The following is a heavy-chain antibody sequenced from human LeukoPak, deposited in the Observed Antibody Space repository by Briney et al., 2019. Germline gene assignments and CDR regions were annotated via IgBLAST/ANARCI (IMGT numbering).Heavy chain of an antibody. J-gene: IGHJ4*02. CDR1: GFSLSTSGVG. D-gene: IGHD4-17*01. CDR2: IYWNNDK. Sequence: SGPTLVKPTQTLTLTCTFSGFSLSTSGVGVGWIRQSPGKALEWLALIYWNNDKRYSPSLKSRLTITKDTSKNQVVLTMTNMDPVDTATYYCAHRRANGDYGWGLFDYWGQGTLVTVSS. V-gene: IGHV2-5*01. CDR3: AHRRANGDYGWGLFDY.